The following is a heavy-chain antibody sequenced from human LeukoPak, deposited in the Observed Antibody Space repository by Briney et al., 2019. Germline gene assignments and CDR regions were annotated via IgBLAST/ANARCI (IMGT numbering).Heavy chain of an antibody. CDR1: GFTFSTYN. CDR2: ISSSSSYI. Sequence: GGSLRLSCAASGFTFSTYNMNWVRQAQGKGLEWVSSISSSSSYIRSADSVKGRFTISRDNAKNSLYLQMDSLRVEDTAVYYCARVRTQITPRGSLDYWGQGTLVTVSS. CDR3: ARVRTQITPRGSLDY. V-gene: IGHV3-21*01. J-gene: IGHJ4*02. D-gene: IGHD3-16*01.